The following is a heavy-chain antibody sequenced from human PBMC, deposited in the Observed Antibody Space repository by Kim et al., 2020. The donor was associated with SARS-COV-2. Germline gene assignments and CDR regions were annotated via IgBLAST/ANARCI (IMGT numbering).Heavy chain of an antibody. Sequence: GSTHYAASAKGRFTISRDNSKNTLYLQMTSLRAEDTAVYYCAKLFGEHDYWGQGTLVTVSS. CDR3: AKLFGEHDY. CDR2: GST. D-gene: IGHD3-10*01. V-gene: IGHV3-23*01. J-gene: IGHJ4*02.